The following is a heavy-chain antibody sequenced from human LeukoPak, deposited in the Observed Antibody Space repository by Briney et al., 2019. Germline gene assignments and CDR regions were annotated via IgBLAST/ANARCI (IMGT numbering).Heavy chain of an antibody. Sequence: GGSLRLSCEASGFSFSSYWMHWVRQAPGEGTVWVSLIRSDGTSTSYADSVKGRFTISRDNAKNTLYLQMNSLRAEDTAVYYCARDLGSGTPLDCRGQGTLVTVSS. D-gene: IGHD1-7*01. CDR2: IRSDGTST. J-gene: IGHJ4*02. CDR3: ARDLGSGTPLDC. CDR1: GFSFSSYW. V-gene: IGHV3-74*01.